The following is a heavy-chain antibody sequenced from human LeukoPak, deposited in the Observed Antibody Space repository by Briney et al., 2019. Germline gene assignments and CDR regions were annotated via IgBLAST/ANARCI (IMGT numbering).Heavy chain of an antibody. Sequence: GGSLRLSCAASGFTFSSYAMHWVRQAPGKGLEWVSAISGSGGSTYYADSVKGRFTISRDNSKNTLYLQMNSLRAEDTAVYYCAKASMHGDYGYWGQGTLVTVSS. CDR1: GFTFSSYA. CDR3: AKASMHGDYGY. CDR2: ISGSGGST. D-gene: IGHD4-17*01. J-gene: IGHJ4*02. V-gene: IGHV3-23*01.